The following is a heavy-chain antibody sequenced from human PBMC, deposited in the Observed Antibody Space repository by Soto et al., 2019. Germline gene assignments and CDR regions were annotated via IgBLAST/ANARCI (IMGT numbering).Heavy chain of an antibody. CDR3: ARDPVDGYAFFDY. D-gene: IGHD5-12*01. CDR1: GGSFSGYY. V-gene: IGHV4-34*01. CDR2: INHSGST. J-gene: IGHJ4*02. Sequence: SETLSLTCAVYGGSFSGYYWTWIRQPPGTGLEWIGEINHSGSTNYNPSLKSRVTISLDMSENQFSLKLTSVTAADTAVYYCARDPVDGYAFFDYWGQGALVTVSS.